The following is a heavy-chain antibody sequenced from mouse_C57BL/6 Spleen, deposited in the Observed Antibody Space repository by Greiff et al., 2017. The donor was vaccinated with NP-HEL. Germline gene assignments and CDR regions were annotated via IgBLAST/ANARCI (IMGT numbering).Heavy chain of an antibody. D-gene: IGHD3-1*01. CDR3: ASGGMGYSPRFAY. CDR1: GYTFTSYW. J-gene: IGHJ3*01. CDR2: IDPSDSET. V-gene: IGHV1-52*01. Sequence: VQLQQPGAELVRPGSSVKLSCKASGYTFTSYWMHWVKQRPIQGLEWIGNIDPSDSETHYNQKFKDKATLTVDKSSSTAYMQLSSLTSEDSAVYYFASGGMGYSPRFAYGGQGTLVTVSA.